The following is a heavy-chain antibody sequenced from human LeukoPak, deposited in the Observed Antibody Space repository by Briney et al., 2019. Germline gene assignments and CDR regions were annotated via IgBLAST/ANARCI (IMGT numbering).Heavy chain of an antibody. CDR2: IYYSGST. CDR1: GGSISGSSDY. V-gene: IGHV4-39*07. J-gene: IGHJ4*02. Sequence: SETLSLTCTVSGGSISGSSDYWGWIRQPPGKGLEWIGSIYYSGSTYYSPSLKSRVTISVDTSKNQFSLRLNSVTAADTAVYYCARISRGFDYWGQGTLVTVPS. CDR3: ARISRGFDY. D-gene: IGHD6-13*01.